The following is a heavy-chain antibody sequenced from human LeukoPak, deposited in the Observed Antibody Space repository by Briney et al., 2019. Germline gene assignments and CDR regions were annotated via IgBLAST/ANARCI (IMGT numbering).Heavy chain of an antibody. Sequence: GGALRLSCAASGFTFSSYAMHWVRQAPGKGLEWVAVISYDGSNKYYADSVKGRFTISRDNPKNTLYLQMNSLRAEDPAVYYCAREGLGYYYYYMDVWGKGTTVTVSS. CDR2: ISYDGSNK. CDR3: AREGLGYYYYYMDV. D-gene: IGHD6-19*01. CDR1: GFTFSSYA. J-gene: IGHJ6*03. V-gene: IGHV3-30*04.